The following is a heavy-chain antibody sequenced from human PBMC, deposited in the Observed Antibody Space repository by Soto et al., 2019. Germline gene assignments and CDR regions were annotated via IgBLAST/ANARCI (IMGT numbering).Heavy chain of an antibody. J-gene: IGHJ5*02. D-gene: IGHD3-16*01. CDR1: GGTFSSYS. Sequence: QVQLVQSGPEVKEPGSSVKVSCKTSGGTFSSYSLNWVRQAPGQGLEWMGVITPLYGTKNYAQRFRGRVTFAADESTSTVFMELTRATSYDTAVYFCARWGTLKHFDPWGQGTLVTVSS. V-gene: IGHV1-69*12. CDR3: ARWGTLKHFDP. CDR2: ITPLYGTK.